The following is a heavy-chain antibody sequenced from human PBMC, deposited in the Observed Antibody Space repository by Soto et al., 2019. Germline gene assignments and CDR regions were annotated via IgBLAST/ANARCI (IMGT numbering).Heavy chain of an antibody. J-gene: IGHJ6*02. V-gene: IGHV3-48*01. CDR3: ARADSGYAHGYYYYGMDV. CDR2: ISSSSSTI. CDR1: EFTPGTYT. D-gene: IGHD5-12*01. Sequence: EVQLVESGGGLVQPGGSLRLSCAALEFTPGTYTINWVRQAPGKGLEWVSYISSSSSTIYYADSVKGRFTISRDNAKNSLYLQMNSLRAEDTAVYYCARADSGYAHGYYYYGMDVWGQGTTVTVSS.